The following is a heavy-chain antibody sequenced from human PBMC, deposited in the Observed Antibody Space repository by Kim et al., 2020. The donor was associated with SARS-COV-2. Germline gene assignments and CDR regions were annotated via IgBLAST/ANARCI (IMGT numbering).Heavy chain of an antibody. CDR1: GFTFSSYS. CDR2: ISSSSSYI. D-gene: IGHD3-22*01. Sequence: GGSLRLSCAASGFTFSSYSMNWVRQAPGKGLEWVSSISSSSSYIYYADSVKGRFTISRDNAKNSLYLQMNSLRAEDTAVYYCARDRRGYDSSGYYPEGAFDIWGQGTMVTVSS. CDR3: ARDRRGYDSSGYYPEGAFDI. V-gene: IGHV3-21*01. J-gene: IGHJ3*02.